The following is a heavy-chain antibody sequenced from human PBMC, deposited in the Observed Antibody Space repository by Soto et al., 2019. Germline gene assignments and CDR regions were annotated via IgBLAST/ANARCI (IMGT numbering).Heavy chain of an antibody. CDR1: GYTFPSYY. V-gene: IGHV1-46*01. Sequence: ASVKVSCKASGYTFPSYYMHWVRQARGQGLEWMGIINPSGGSTSYAQKFQGRVTMTRDTSTSTVYMELSSLRSEDTAVYYWARGKKPTGDAFDIWGQGTMVTVSS. J-gene: IGHJ3*02. CDR2: INPSGGST. CDR3: ARGKKPTGDAFDI.